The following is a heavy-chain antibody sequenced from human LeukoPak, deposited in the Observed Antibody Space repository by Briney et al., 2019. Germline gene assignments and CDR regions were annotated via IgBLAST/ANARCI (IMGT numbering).Heavy chain of an antibody. CDR3: ARDGGELDAFDI. V-gene: IGHV4-59*01. Sequence: PSEALSLTCTVSGGSISSYYWSWIRQPPGKGLEWIGYIYYSGSTNYNPSLKSRVTISVDTSKNQFSLKLNSVTAADTAVYYCARDGGELDAFDIWGQGTMVTVSS. CDR2: IYYSGST. CDR1: GGSISSYY. J-gene: IGHJ3*02. D-gene: IGHD1-26*01.